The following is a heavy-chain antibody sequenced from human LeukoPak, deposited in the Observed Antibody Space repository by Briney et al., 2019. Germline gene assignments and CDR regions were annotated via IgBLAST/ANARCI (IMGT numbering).Heavy chain of an antibody. CDR1: GFTLSTYC. CDR2: ICPDGTVT. CDR3: VRDFRSADY. J-gene: IGHJ4*02. V-gene: IGHV3-74*01. Sequence: GGSLRLSCAASGFTLSTYCMHWVRQAPGKGPMWVSRICPDGTVTNYADSVKARFIISRDNARNTVYLQMNSLRVEDTAVYYCVRDFRSADYWGQGTLVTVSS.